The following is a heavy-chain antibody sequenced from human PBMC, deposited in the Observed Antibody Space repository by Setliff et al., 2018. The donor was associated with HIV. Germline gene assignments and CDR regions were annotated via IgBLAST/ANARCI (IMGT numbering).Heavy chain of an antibody. CDR2: INPNGRT. D-gene: IGHD4-17*01. CDR1: GGSLSNYY. J-gene: IGHJ4*02. CDR3: SRDDGDYGRGIQF. V-gene: IGHV4-4*07. Sequence: SETLSLTCTVSGGSLSNYYWSWLRQPAGKTLEWIGRINPNGRTDYNPSLKSRVTMSLDTAKNQFSLKLRSVTAAATAVYYCSRDDGDYGRGIQFWGQGTLVTVSS.